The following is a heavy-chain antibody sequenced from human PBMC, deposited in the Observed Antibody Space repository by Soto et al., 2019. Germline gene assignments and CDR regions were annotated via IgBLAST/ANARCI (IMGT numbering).Heavy chain of an antibody. J-gene: IGHJ6*02. CDR3: GKDGGHQYWHSGMDV. Sequence: PGGSLRLSCAASGFTFSSYGMHWVRQAPGKGLEWVALISYDEGNKYYAGSVKGRFTISRDNSKNTLYLQMNSLRVEDTAVYYWGKDGGHQYWHSGMDVGGQGTPVTVSS. V-gene: IGHV3-30*18. CDR1: GFTFSSYG. D-gene: IGHD2-8*02. CDR2: ISYDEGNK.